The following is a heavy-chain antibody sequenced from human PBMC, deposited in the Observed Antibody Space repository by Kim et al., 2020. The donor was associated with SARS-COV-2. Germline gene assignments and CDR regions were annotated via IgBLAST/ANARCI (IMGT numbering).Heavy chain of an antibody. CDR1: GYTFTSYG. D-gene: IGHD6-13*01. CDR3: ARDRGAYGGRYSSSWSANFDY. V-gene: IGHV1-18*01. J-gene: IGHJ4*02. CDR2: ISAYNGNT. Sequence: ASVKVSCKASGYTFTSYGISWVRQAPGQGLEWMGWISAYNGNTNYAQKLQGRVTMTTDTSTSTAYMELRSLRSDDTAVYYCARDRGAYGGRYSSSWSANFDYWGQGTLVTVSS.